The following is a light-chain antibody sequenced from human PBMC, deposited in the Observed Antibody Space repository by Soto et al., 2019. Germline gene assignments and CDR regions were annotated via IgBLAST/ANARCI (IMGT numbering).Light chain of an antibody. V-gene: IGKV3-20*01. CDR2: GAS. Sequence: EIVLTQSPGTLSLSPGERATLSCRAGQSVGSNFLAWYQQKPGQAPKLLISGASSRATGIPDRFSGSGSGTDFTLTISRLEPEDFALYSCQQYGSSPGTFGQGTKLEIK. CDR1: QSVGSNF. CDR3: QQYGSSPGT. J-gene: IGKJ2*02.